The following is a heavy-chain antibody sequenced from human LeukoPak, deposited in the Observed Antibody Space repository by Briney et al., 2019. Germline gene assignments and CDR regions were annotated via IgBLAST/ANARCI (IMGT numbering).Heavy chain of an antibody. CDR3: AKDGGGTIFGMVIILHYMDV. Sequence: GGTLRLSCAASGFTSSSYGMSWVRQAPGKGLEWVSAISGSGGSTYYADSVKGRFTISRDNSKNTLYLQMNSLRAEDTALYYCAKDGGGTIFGMVIILHYMDVWGKGTTVTVSS. D-gene: IGHD3-3*01. CDR1: GFTSSSYG. J-gene: IGHJ6*03. V-gene: IGHV3-23*01. CDR2: ISGSGGST.